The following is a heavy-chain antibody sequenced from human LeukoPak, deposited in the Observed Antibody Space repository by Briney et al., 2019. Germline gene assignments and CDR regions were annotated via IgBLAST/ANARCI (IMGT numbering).Heavy chain of an antibody. V-gene: IGHV3-48*03. CDR3: ARFGGTWFGEENWFDP. D-gene: IGHD3-10*01. J-gene: IGHJ5*02. CDR1: GFTFSSYE. Sequence: PGGSLRLSCAASGFTFSSYEMNWVRQAPGKGLEWVSYISSSGSTIYYADSVKGRFTISRDNAKNSLYLQMNSLRAEDTAVYYCARFGGTWFGEENWFDPWGQGTLVTVSS. CDR2: ISSSGSTI.